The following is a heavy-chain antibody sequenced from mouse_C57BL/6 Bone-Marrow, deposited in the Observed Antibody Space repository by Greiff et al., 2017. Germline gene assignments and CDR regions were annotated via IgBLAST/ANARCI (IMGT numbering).Heavy chain of an antibody. D-gene: IGHD1-3*01. CDR1: GYTFTSYT. V-gene: IGHV1-4*01. J-gene: IGHJ2*01. Sequence: VKLMESGAELARPGASVKMSCKASGYTFTSYTMHWVKQRPGQGLEWIGYINPSSGYTKYNQKFKDKATLTADKSSSTAYMQLSSLTSEDSAVYFCATSYTAVHFDYWGQGTTLTVSS. CDR2: INPSSGYT. CDR3: ATSYTAVHFDY.